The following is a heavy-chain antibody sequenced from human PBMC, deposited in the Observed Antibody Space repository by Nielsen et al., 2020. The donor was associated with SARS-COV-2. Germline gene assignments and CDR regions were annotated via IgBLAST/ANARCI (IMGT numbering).Heavy chain of an antibody. J-gene: IGHJ4*02. Sequence: GESLKISCVAAGVSFRTYSMNWVRQAPGKGLEWVSMISASSSDIYYADSVKGRFTISRDNAKNSLYLQMNSLRPEDTAVYYCASGPLAVAPDSWGQGTLVTVSS. V-gene: IGHV3-21*01. CDR1: GVSFRTYS. CDR3: ASGPLAVAPDS. CDR2: ISASSSDI. D-gene: IGHD6-19*01.